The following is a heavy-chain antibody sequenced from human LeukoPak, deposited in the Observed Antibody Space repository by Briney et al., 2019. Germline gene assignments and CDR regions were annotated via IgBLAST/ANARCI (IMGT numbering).Heavy chain of an antibody. Sequence: GGSLEISCQGSGSSFTSYWIGGVRQLPGKGLEWMGIIYPDDSDTRYSPSFQGQVTISADKSISTAYLQWSSLRSEDTAVYYCARDRVVVVPAAIRGDGYYYYMDVWGKGTTVTVSS. CDR2: IYPDDSDT. V-gene: IGHV5-51*01. CDR3: ARDRVVVVPAAIRGDGYYYYMDV. D-gene: IGHD2-2*02. CDR1: GSSFTSYW. J-gene: IGHJ6*03.